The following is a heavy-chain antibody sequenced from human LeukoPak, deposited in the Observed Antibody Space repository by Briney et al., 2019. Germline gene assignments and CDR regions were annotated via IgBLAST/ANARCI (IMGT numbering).Heavy chain of an antibody. Sequence: VASVRVSCKVSGYTLTELSMHWVRQAPGKGLEWMGGFDPEDGETIYAQKFQGRVTMTEATSTDTAYMELSSLRSEDTAVYYCATATYSGSYQYFDYWGQGTLVTVSS. CDR3: ATATYSGSYQYFDY. CDR2: FDPEDGET. D-gene: IGHD1-26*01. CDR1: GYTLTELS. V-gene: IGHV1-24*01. J-gene: IGHJ4*02.